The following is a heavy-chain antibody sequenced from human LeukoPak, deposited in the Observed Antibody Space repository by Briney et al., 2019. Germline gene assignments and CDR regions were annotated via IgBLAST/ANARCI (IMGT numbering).Heavy chain of an antibody. J-gene: IGHJ4*02. V-gene: IGHV3-23*01. Sequence: GGSLRLSCAASGFTFSNYAMSWVRQAPGKGLEWVSGISGSGGSTCYADSVEGRFTISRDNSKNTLYLQMNSLRADDTAIYYCAKEYGNYASTYFDYWGQGTLVTVSS. CDR2: ISGSGGST. CDR3: AKEYGNYASTYFDY. D-gene: IGHD4-11*01. CDR1: GFTFSNYA.